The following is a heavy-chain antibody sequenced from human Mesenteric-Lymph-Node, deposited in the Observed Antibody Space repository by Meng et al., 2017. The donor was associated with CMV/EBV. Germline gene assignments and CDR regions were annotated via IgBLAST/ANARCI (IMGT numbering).Heavy chain of an antibody. D-gene: IGHD6-6*01. CDR1: GGSFSGYY. Sequence: GSLRLSCAVYGGSFSGYYWTWIRQPPGKGLEWIGEINHSGSINYNPSLKSRVTISVDTSKNQFSLKLNSVTAADTAVYYCARGPIATRPPGEIYYYYGMDVWGQGTTVTVSS. CDR3: ARGPIATRPPGEIYYYYGMDV. J-gene: IGHJ6*02. V-gene: IGHV4-34*01. CDR2: INHSGSI.